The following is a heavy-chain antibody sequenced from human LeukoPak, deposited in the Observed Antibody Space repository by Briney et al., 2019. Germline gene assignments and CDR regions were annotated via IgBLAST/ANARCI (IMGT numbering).Heavy chain of an antibody. CDR1: GVSFSGYY. Sequence: SETLSLTCAVYGVSFSGYYWSWLRQPPGKGLEWIGEINHSGSTNYNPSLKSRVTISVDTPKSQFSLKLSSVTAADTAVYYCARSGVGDYGDYDYWGQGTLVTVSS. V-gene: IGHV4-34*01. J-gene: IGHJ4*02. D-gene: IGHD4-17*01. CDR3: ARSGVGDYGDYDY. CDR2: INHSGST.